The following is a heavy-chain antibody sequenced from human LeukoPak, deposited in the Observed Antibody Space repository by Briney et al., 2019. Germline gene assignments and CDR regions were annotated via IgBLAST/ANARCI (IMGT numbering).Heavy chain of an antibody. CDR3: ARRYGSGSSGTFDY. CDR2: IYTSATT. J-gene: IGHJ4*02. CDR1: DASISDYY. V-gene: IGHV4-4*07. Sequence: SETLSLTCTVSDASISDYYWSWIRQSAGKRLEWIGRIYTSATTDYNPSLNSRVTLSLDTSKNQFSLRLSSVTAADTAVYYCARRYGSGSSGTFDYWGQGTLVTVSS. D-gene: IGHD3-10*01.